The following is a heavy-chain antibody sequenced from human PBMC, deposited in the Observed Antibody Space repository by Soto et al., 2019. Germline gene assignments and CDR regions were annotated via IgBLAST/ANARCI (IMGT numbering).Heavy chain of an antibody. Sequence: SGGSLRLSCAASGFTFSSYGMHWVRQAPGKGLEWVAVISYDGSNKYYADSVKGRFTISRDNSKNTLYLQMNSLRAEDTAVYYCAKEDIVVVPAAIRTEGWFDPWGQGTLVTSPQ. CDR3: AKEDIVVVPAAIRTEGWFDP. D-gene: IGHD2-2*02. V-gene: IGHV3-30*18. CDR2: ISYDGSNK. CDR1: GFTFSSYG. J-gene: IGHJ5*02.